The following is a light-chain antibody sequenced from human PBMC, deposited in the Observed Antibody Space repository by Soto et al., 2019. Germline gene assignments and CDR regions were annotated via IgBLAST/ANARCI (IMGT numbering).Light chain of an antibody. J-gene: IGKJ1*01. V-gene: IGKV3-20*01. CDR3: EKCVTRPLT. Sequence: DIVLTQSPGTLSLSPGERATLSCRASQSVGNNYIAWYQQKPGQAPRLLIYDASSRATGIPDRCSGSGSGRDITLTMNRLEPEDVVADDGEKCVTRPLTFGRGTRVESK. CDR1: QSVGNNY. CDR2: DAS.